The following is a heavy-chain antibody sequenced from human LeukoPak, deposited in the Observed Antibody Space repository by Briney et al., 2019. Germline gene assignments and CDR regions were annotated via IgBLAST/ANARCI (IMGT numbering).Heavy chain of an antibody. J-gene: IGHJ4*02. CDR1: GFTFSSYS. V-gene: IGHV3-21*01. Sequence: KPGGSLRLSCAASGFTFSSYSMNWVRQAPGKGLEWVSSISSSSSYIYYADSVKGRFTISRDNAKNSLYPQMNSLRAEDTAVYYCARGPSGYHNTGGQGTLVTVSS. CDR3: ARGPSGYHNT. CDR2: ISSSSSYI. D-gene: IGHD5-12*01.